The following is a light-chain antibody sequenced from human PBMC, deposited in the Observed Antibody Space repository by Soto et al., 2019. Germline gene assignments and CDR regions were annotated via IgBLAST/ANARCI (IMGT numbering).Light chain of an antibody. CDR2: EAS. V-gene: IGLV2-23*02. Sequence: QSALTQPASVSGSPGQSITISCTGATRVVATYDFVSWYQQYPGKAPRLMIFEASKRPSGVSNRFSGSKYGNTASLTISGLQAEDEADYFCSSFAGSGTFYLVFGGGTKLTVL. CDR1: TRVVATYDF. J-gene: IGLJ2*01. CDR3: SSFAGSGTFYLV.